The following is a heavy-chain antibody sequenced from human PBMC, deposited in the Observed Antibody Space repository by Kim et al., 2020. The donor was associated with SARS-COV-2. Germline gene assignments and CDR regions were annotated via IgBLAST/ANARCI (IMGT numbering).Heavy chain of an antibody. V-gene: IGHV3-23*01. CDR3: AKGEGVLLWFGEYWGY. CDR1: GFTFSSYA. J-gene: IGHJ4*02. CDR2: ISGSGGST. Sequence: GGSLRLSCAASGFTFSSYAMSWVRQAPGKGLEWVSAISGSGGSTYYADSVKGRFTISRDNSKNTLYLQMNSLRAEDTAVYYCAKGEGVLLWFGEYWGYWGQGTLVTVSS. D-gene: IGHD3-10*01.